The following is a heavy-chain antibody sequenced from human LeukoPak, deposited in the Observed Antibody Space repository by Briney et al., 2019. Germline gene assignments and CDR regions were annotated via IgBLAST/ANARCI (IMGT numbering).Heavy chain of an antibody. J-gene: IGHJ4*02. CDR3: ARLHSNGWYAIDY. Sequence: HPGGSLRLSCAASGFSFDDYAMHWVRQAPGKGLVWVSRINSDGSSTSYADSVKGRFTISRDNAKNTLYLQMNSLRAEDTAVYYCARLHSNGWYAIDYWGQGTLVTVSS. D-gene: IGHD6-19*01. V-gene: IGHV3-74*01. CDR2: INSDGSST. CDR1: GFSFDDYA.